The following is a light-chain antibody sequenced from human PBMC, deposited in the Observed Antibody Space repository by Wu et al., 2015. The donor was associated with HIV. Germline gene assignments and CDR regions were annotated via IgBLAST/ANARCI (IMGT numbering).Light chain of an antibody. CDR1: QTIKRW. CDR2: ETS. Sequence: DIQMTQSPSTLSASVGDTVTVTCRASQTIKRWLAWYQQKPGKAPKLLIYETSSLESGVPLRFSGSGSGTEFTLTISSLQPDDFATYYCQQYNNYSPTFGQGTKVEIK. CDR3: QQYNNYSPT. J-gene: IGKJ1*01. V-gene: IGKV1-5*03.